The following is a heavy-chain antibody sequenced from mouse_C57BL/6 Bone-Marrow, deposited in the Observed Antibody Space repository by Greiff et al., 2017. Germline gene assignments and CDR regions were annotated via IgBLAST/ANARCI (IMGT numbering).Heavy chain of an antibody. CDR3: ARYSSLDY. D-gene: IGHD1-1*01. Sequence: EVMLVESGGDLVKPGGSLKLSCAASGFTFSSYGMSWVRQTPDKRLEWVATISSGGSYTYYPDSVKGRFTISRDNAKNTLYLQMSSLKSEDTAMYYCARYSSLDYWGQGTTLTVSS. CDR2: ISSGGSYT. V-gene: IGHV5-6*01. CDR1: GFTFSSYG. J-gene: IGHJ2*01.